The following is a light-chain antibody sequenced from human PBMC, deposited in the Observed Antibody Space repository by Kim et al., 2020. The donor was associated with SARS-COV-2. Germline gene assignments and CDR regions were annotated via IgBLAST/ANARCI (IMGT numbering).Light chain of an antibody. CDR3: QQYGSS. J-gene: IGKJ2*01. Sequence: TLFLTPGGAPPLPGRAGQSLRSNFLAWYQQKPVQAPGLLIYGASNRATDIPDRFSGSGSVTDFTLTISRLEPEDSAVYYCQQYGSSFGQGTKLEI. V-gene: IGKV3-20*01. CDR2: GAS. CDR1: QSLRSNF.